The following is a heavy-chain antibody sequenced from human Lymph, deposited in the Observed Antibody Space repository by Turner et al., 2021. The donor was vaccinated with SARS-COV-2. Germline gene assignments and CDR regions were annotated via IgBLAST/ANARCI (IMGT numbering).Heavy chain of an antibody. Sequence: QVQLVESGGGVVQPGRSLRLSCAASGFTFSSYGMHWVRQAPGKGLEWVAVIWYDGSNKYYADSVKGRFTIFRDNSKNTLYLQMNSLRAEDTAVYYCARVKGYNGYDLRYYYGMDVWGQGTAVTVSS. CDR2: IWYDGSNK. D-gene: IGHD5-12*01. CDR1: GFTFSSYG. J-gene: IGHJ6*02. CDR3: ARVKGYNGYDLRYYYGMDV. V-gene: IGHV3-33*01.